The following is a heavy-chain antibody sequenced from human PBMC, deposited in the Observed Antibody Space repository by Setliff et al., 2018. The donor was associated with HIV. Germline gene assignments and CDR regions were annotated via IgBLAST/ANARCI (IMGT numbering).Heavy chain of an antibody. V-gene: IGHV3-43D*04. CDR1: GFTFDDYA. D-gene: IGHD3-22*01. J-gene: IGHJ4*02. Sequence: PGGSLRLSCAASGFTFDDYAMHWVRQAPGKGLEWVSLISWDGGSTYYADSVKGRFTISRDNSKNSLYLQMNSLRAEDTALYYCAYYYAFDYWGQGTLVTVSS. CDR3: AYYYAFDY. CDR2: ISWDGGST.